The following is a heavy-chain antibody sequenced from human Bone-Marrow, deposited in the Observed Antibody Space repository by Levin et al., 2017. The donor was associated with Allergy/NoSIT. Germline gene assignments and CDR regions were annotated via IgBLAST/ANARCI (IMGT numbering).Heavy chain of an antibody. D-gene: IGHD3/OR15-3a*01. CDR3: ARELRQDWAYGMDV. CDR1: GFAFSDYY. CDR2: IATRGTLT. V-gene: IGHV3-11*01. Sequence: GGSLRLSCAASGFAFSDYYMSWIRQAPGKGLEWISDIATRGTLTYYADSVNGRFTISRDNANNSVYLQMNNLRAEDTAVYYCARELRQDWAYGMDVWGQGTTVTVSS. J-gene: IGHJ6*02.